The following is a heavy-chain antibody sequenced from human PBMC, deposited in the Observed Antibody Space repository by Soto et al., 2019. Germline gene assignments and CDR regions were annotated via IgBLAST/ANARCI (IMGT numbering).Heavy chain of an antibody. V-gene: IGHV3-30*03. D-gene: IGHD3-10*01. CDR2: ISDDGTKK. J-gene: IGHJ4*02. CDR3: ARARAWRRVASGGDY. Sequence: PGGSLRLSCAASGLTFSSYGLHWVRQAPGKGLEWVAVISDDGTKKNYGDSVKGRFTISRDNSKNTLYLQMNSLRAEDTAVYYCARARAWRRVASGGDYWGQGTLVTVSS. CDR1: GLTFSSYG.